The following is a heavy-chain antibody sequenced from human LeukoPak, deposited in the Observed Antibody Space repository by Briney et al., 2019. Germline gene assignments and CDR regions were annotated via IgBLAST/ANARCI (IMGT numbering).Heavy chain of an antibody. Sequence: KPSVTPSLTRDVVCGSLTSTKWWALVRPPPRKGLEWIGEVHLDGRTNYNPSLKSRLIMSVDLPENHISLKLTSVTAADTAVYYCAREGGFYRPLDYSGQGTLVTVSP. CDR2: VHLDGRT. D-gene: IGHD3-3*01. CDR3: AREGGFYRPLDY. J-gene: IGHJ4*02. V-gene: IGHV4-4*02. CDR1: CGSLTSTKW.